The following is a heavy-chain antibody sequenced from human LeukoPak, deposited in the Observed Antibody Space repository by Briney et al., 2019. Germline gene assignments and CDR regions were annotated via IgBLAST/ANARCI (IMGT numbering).Heavy chain of an antibody. D-gene: IGHD2-8*02. CDR2: IYYSGST. V-gene: IGHV4-31*03. CDR3: AREAAPAGVDY. J-gene: IGHJ4*02. Sequence: PSETLSGTCTVSGGSISSGGYYWSWIRQHPGKGLEWIGYIYYSGSTYYNPSLKSRVTISVDTSKNQFSLKLSSVTAADTAVYYCAREAAPAGVDYWGQGTLVTVSS. CDR1: GGSISSGGYY.